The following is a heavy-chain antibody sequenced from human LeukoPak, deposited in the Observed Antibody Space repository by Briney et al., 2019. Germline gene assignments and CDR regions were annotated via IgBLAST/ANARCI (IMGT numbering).Heavy chain of an antibody. V-gene: IGHV3-23*01. CDR1: GFTFSSYA. D-gene: IGHD2-2*01. J-gene: IGHJ6*03. Sequence: GGSLRLSCAASGFTFSSYAMSWVRQAPGKGLEWVSAISGSGGSTYYADSVKGRFTISRDNSKNTLYLQMNSLRAEDTAVYYCARAPGYCSTTSCEYYYYMDVWGKGTTVTVSS. CDR3: ARAPGYCSTTSCEYYYYMDV. CDR2: ISGSGGST.